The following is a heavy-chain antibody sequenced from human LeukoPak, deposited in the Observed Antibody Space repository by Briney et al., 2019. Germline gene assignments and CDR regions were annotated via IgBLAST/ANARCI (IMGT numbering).Heavy chain of an antibody. J-gene: IGHJ6*03. CDR3: ASLYSSGWPPPRYYYMDV. CDR1: GGSFSGYY. CDR2: INHSGST. Sequence: SETLSLTCAVYGGSFSGYYWSWIRQPPGKGLEWIGEINHSGSTNYNPSLKSRVTISVDTSKNQFSLKLSSVTAADTAVYYCASLYSSGWPPPRYYYMDVWGKGTTVTVSS. V-gene: IGHV4-34*01. D-gene: IGHD6-19*01.